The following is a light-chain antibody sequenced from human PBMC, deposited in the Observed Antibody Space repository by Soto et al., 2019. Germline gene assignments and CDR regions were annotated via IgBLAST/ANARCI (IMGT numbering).Light chain of an antibody. CDR3: QQYDNWPRT. Sequence: EIVLTQSPATLSLSPGERATLSCRASQNVRDKLAWYQQKPGQAPRLLIFAASSRATGFPARFSGSGSGTEFTLTINSLQSEDFAVYYCQQYDNWPRTFGQGTKVDIK. J-gene: IGKJ1*01. CDR2: AAS. V-gene: IGKV3-15*01. CDR1: QNVRDK.